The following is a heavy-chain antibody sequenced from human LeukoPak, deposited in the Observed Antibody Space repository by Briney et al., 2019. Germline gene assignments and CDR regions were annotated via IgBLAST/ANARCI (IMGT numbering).Heavy chain of an antibody. CDR1: GFTVSSNY. V-gene: IGHV3-53*01. CDR3: ARAELRWSLDY. D-gene: IGHD4-23*01. Sequence: PGGSLRLSCAASGFTVSSNYMSWVRQAPGKGLEWVSVIFSGGTTYYADSVKGRFTISRDNSKNTLYLQINSLRAEDTAVYYCARAELRWSLDYWGQGTLVTVPS. CDR2: IFSGGTT. J-gene: IGHJ4*02.